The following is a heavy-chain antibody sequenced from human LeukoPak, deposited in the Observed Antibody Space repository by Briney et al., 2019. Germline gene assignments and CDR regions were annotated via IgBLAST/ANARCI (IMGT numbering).Heavy chain of an antibody. D-gene: IGHD2-15*01. V-gene: IGHV4-38-2*02. CDR1: GYSISRGYS. J-gene: IGHJ4*02. CDR3: ARDGGHGYSFDY. CDR2: IYHSGST. Sequence: SETLSLTCTVSGYSISRGYSWGWIRPPPGKGLEWIGNIYHSGSTNYSPSLKSRVTISVDTSKNQFSLKLSSVTPEDPAVYYCARDGGHGYSFDYWGQGTLVTVSS.